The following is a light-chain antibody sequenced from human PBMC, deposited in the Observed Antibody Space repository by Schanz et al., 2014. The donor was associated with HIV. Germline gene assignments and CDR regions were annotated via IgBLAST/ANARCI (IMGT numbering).Light chain of an antibody. J-gene: IGKJ1*01. Sequence: DIQMTQSPSTLSAAVGDRVTLTCRASQSISTWLAWYQQKPGRAPKLLISEASILEAGVPSRFSGSGSGTEFTLTISSLQPDDFATYYCQQYAVSSWTFGLGTRV. CDR3: QQYAVSSWT. V-gene: IGKV1-5*03. CDR1: QSISTW. CDR2: EAS.